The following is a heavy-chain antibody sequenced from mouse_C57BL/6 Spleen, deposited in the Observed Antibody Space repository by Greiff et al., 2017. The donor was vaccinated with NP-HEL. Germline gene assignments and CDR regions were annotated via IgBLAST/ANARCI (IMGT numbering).Heavy chain of an antibody. V-gene: IGHV1-55*01. D-gene: IGHD1-1*01. J-gene: IGHJ4*01. CDR1: GYTFTSYW. CDR2: IYPGSGST. Sequence: VQLQQPGAELVKPGASVKMSCKASGYTFTSYWITWVKQRPGQGLEWIGDIYPGSGSTNYNEKFKSKATLTVDTSSSTAYMQLSSLTSEDSAVYYCARSGNNYYGSSYGYYAMDYWGQGTSVTVSS. CDR3: ARSGNNYYGSSYGYYAMDY.